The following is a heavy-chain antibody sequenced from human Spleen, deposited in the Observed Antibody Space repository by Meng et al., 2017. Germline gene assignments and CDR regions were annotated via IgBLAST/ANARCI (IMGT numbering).Heavy chain of an antibody. Sequence: EVQLVESGGGLVQPGGSLRLSCAVSGFTFSSYWMHWVRQAPGKGLVWVSRIISDETTTTYADSVKGRFTISRDNARNTLYLQMTSLRAEDTAVYYCSKDYTGSDDYWGQGTLVTVSS. J-gene: IGHJ4*02. D-gene: IGHD5-12*01. V-gene: IGHV3-74*01. CDR3: SKDYTGSDDY. CDR2: IISDETTT. CDR1: GFTFSSYW.